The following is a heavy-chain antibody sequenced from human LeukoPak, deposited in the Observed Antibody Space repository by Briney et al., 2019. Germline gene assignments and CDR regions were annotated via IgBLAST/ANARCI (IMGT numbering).Heavy chain of an antibody. CDR3: ANEVRPNDY. D-gene: IGHD1-1*01. J-gene: IGHJ4*02. CDR1: GFAFSSHA. CDR2: IYISVGST. Sequence: GGSLRLSCAASGFAFSSHAMCWVRQAPGKGLEWVSSIYISVGSTSYAASAQGRFTISRDNSKNTLYLQMNGLRVEDTALYYCANEVRPNDYWGQGTLVTVSS. V-gene: IGHV3-23*01.